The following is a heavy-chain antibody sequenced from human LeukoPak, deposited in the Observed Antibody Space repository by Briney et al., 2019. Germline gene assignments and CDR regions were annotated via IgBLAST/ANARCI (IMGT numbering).Heavy chain of an antibody. CDR1: GGTFSSYA. D-gene: IGHD3-10*01. V-gene: IGHV1-69*04. CDR3: ARVRGGSHFDY. J-gene: IGHJ4*02. CDR2: IIPILGIA. Sequence: SVKVSCKASGGTFSSYAISWVRQAPGQGLEWMGRIIPILGIANYAQKFQGRVTITADKSTSTAYMELSSLRSEDTAVYYCARVRGGSHFDYWGQGTLVTVSS.